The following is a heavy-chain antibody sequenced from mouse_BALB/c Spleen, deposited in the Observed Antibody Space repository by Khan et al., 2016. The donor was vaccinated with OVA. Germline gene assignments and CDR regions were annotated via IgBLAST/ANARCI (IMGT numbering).Heavy chain of an antibody. Sequence: QIQLVQSGPELKKPGETVKISCKASGYTFTNYGMNWVKQAPGKGLKWMGWINTYTGEPTYADDFKGRFAFSLETSVSTAYLQINNLKNEDTATYFCARAYYYAMDYGGQGTSVTVSS. CDR3: ARAYYYAMDY. CDR1: GYTFTNYG. J-gene: IGHJ4*01. V-gene: IGHV9-3-1*01. CDR2: INTYTGEP.